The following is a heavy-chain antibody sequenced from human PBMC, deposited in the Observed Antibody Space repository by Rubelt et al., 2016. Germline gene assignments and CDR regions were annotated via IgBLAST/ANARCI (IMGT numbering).Heavy chain of an antibody. V-gene: IGHV7-4-1*02. CDR2: INTNTGTP. CDR3: ARVIAALEDYNWFDP. D-gene: IGHD6-6*01. J-gene: IGHJ5*02. CDR1: GYTFTSYA. Sequence: QVQLVQSGSELKKPGASVKVSCKASGYTFTSYAMNWVRQAPGQGLEWMGWINTNTGTPTYAQGFTGRFVFSFDTSVSTAYLQISSLKAEDTAVYSCARVIAALEDYNWFDPWGQGTLVTVSS.